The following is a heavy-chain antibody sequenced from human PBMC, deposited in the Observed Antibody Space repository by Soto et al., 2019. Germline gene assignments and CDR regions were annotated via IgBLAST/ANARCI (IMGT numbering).Heavy chain of an antibody. V-gene: IGHV3-23*01. CDR2: VTGSGGAT. Sequence: GGSLRLSCEPSGFTFSSYAMSWVRQAPGKGLEWVSSVTGSGGATYHAASVKGRFTISRDNAKNRLYLQMNSLRAEDTAIYYCAKSSGLYVNNWLDPWGQGTLVTVSS. J-gene: IGHJ5*02. CDR1: GFTFSSYA. CDR3: AKSSGLYVNNWLDP. D-gene: IGHD6-19*01.